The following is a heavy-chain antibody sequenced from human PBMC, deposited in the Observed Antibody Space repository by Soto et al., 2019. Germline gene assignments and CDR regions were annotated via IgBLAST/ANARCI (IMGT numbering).Heavy chain of an antibody. CDR1: GFTFSSYG. V-gene: IGHV3-33*01. CDR2: IWYDGSNK. Sequence: GGSLRLSCAASGFTFSSYGMHWVRQAPGKGLEWVAVIWYDGSNKYYAEYVKGRFTISRDNSKNTLYLQMNSLRAEDMAVYYCAREGVATIYYYYYMDVWGKGTTVTVS. D-gene: IGHD5-12*01. CDR3: AREGVATIYYYYYMDV. J-gene: IGHJ6*03.